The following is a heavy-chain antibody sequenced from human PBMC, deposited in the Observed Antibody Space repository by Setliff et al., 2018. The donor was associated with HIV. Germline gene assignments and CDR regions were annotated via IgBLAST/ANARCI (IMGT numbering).Heavy chain of an antibody. V-gene: IGHV4-4*07. Sequence: KTSETLSLTCNISGVSIPTNYWNWIRQPAGKGLEWIGRIYTTGGTNYNPALKSRVTMSIDTSKNQFTLNLNSVTAADTAVYYCATGRRYGLFNPWGQGTLVTVSS. J-gene: IGHJ5*02. D-gene: IGHD1-20*01. CDR2: IYTTGGT. CDR1: GVSIPTNY. CDR3: ATGRRYGLFNP.